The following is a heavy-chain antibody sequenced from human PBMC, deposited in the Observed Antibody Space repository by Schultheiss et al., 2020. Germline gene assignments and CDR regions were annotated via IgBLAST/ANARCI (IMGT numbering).Heavy chain of an antibody. CDR3: AKDFWNYDYYYGMDV. Sequence: GGSLRLSCAASGFTFSSYGMHWVRQAPGKGLEWVAVIWYDGSNKYYADSVKGRFTISRDNSKNTLYLQMNSLRVADTAVYYCAKDFWNYDYYYGMDVWGKGTTVNVYS. CDR2: IWYDGSNK. V-gene: IGHV3-30*02. CDR1: GFTFSSYG. D-gene: IGHD1-1*01. J-gene: IGHJ6*04.